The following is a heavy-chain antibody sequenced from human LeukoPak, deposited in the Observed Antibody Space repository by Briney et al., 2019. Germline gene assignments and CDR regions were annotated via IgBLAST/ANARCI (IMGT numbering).Heavy chain of an antibody. CDR2: IYYSGST. D-gene: IGHD2-15*01. V-gene: IGHV4-59*12. J-gene: IGHJ4*02. CDR1: GGSISSYY. CDR3: ASSDLYCSGGSCYSSY. Sequence: SETLSLTCTVSGGSISSYYWSWIRQPPGKGLEWIGYIYYSGSTNYNPSLKSRVTISVDTSKNQFSLKLSSVTAADTAVYYCASSDLYCSGGSCYSSYWGQGTLVTVSS.